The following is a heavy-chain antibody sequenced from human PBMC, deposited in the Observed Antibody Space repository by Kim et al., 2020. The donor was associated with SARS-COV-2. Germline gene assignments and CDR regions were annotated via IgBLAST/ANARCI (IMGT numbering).Heavy chain of an antibody. V-gene: IGHV3-48*04. J-gene: IGHJ5*02. D-gene: IGHD3-10*01. Sequence: GGSLRLSCAASGFIFSSYSMTWVRQAPGKGLEWVSYISSSSTTIYYADSVKGRFTISRDNAKNSLYLQMNSLRAEDTAVYYCARGNRLLWFGELYWFDPWGQGTLVTVSS. CDR3: ARGNRLLWFGELYWFDP. CDR2: ISSSSTTI. CDR1: GFIFSSYS.